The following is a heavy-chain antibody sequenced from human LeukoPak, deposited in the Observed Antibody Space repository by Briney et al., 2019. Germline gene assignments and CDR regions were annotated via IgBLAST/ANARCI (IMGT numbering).Heavy chain of an antibody. CDR3: ASYYASGVSAYNYYGMDV. Sequence: KSSETLSLTCAVSGYSISSGHYWGWIRQPPGKGLEWIGSMSYNRGTYYNPSLKSRVTISMDTSKNQFSLRLSSVTAADTAVYYCASYYASGVSAYNYYGMDVWGKGTTVTVSS. J-gene: IGHJ6*04. D-gene: IGHD3-10*01. CDR1: GYSISSGHY. V-gene: IGHV4-38-2*01. CDR2: MSYNRGT.